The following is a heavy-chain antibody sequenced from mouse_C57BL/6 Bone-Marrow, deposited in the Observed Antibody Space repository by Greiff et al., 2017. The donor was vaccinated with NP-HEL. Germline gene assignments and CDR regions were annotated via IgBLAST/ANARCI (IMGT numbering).Heavy chain of an antibody. V-gene: IGHV1-56*01. D-gene: IGHD1-1*01. J-gene: IGHJ4*01. CDR1: GYTFTSHW. Sequence: VQLQQSGPELVRPGASVKISCKAPGYTFTSHWMQWVRQRPGQGLEWIGEIFPGSGSTYYNEKFKGKATLTVDKSSRTAYMQLSSRTSEDSAVYFCARSPEDYGSSYAMDYGGRGTSVTVSS. CDR3: ARSPEDYGSSYAMDY. CDR2: IFPGSGST.